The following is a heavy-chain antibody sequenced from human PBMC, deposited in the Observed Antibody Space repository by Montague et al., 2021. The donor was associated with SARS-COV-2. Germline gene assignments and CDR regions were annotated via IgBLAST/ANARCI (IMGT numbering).Heavy chain of an antibody. V-gene: IGHV3-30-3*01. J-gene: IGHJ6*02. CDR3: ARGSIAAAGVPSYYGMDV. CDR2: ISYDGSNE. CDR1: GFTFSSYA. Sequence: SLRLSCAASGFTFSSYAMHWVRQAPGKGLEWVAVISYDGSNEYYADSVKGRFTISRDNSKNTLYLQMNSLRAEDTAVYYCARGSIAAAGVPSYYGMDVWGQGTTVTVSS. D-gene: IGHD6-13*01.